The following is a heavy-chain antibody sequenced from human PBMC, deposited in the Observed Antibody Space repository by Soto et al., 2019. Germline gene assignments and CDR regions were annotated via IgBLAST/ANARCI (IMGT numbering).Heavy chain of an antibody. CDR1: GGSISSGGYY. Sequence: PSETLSLTCTVSGGSISSGGYYWSWIRQHPGKGLEWIGYIYYGGSTYYNPSLKSRVTISVDTSKNQFSLKLSSVTAADTAVYYCARTGLLYCSGGSCPPDGMDVWGQGTTVTVSS. J-gene: IGHJ6*02. D-gene: IGHD2-15*01. CDR2: IYYGGST. V-gene: IGHV4-31*03. CDR3: ARTGLLYCSGGSCPPDGMDV.